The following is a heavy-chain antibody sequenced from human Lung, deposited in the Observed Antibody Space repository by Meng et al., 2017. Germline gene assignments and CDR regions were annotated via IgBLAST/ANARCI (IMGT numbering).Heavy chain of an antibody. CDR3: ARETLRELGLFHY. Sequence: DLSPRRAESSGTWSVSCAVSGDSITRTQWWSWLRQSPGKGLEWIGEISHSGSTVYRPSLQGRVSISLDKSNNEFSLKLASVTAADTAVYYCARETLRELGLFHYWGQGILVTVSS. CDR2: ISHSGST. D-gene: IGHD1-7*01. CDR1: GDSITRTQW. J-gene: IGHJ4*02. V-gene: IGHV4-4*02.